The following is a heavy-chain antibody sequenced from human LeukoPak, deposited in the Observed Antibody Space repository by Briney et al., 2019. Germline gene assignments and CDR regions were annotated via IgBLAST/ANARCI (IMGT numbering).Heavy chain of an antibody. Sequence: PSETLSLTCGVSGYAISSGYYWGWIRQPPGKGLEWIGSIYHTGRTYYNPSLKSRVTVSVDTTKNQLSLNLSSVTAADTAVYYCARITNGDYGDYWGQGTLVIVSS. V-gene: IGHV4-38-2*01. CDR2: IYHTGRT. D-gene: IGHD4-17*01. CDR3: ARITNGDYGDY. J-gene: IGHJ4*02. CDR1: GYAISSGYY.